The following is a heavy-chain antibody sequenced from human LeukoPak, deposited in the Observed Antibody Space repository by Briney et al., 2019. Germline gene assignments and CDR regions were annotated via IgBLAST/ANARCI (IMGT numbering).Heavy chain of an antibody. CDR3: ARDLGQYYDTSDNWFDP. J-gene: IGHJ5*02. V-gene: IGHV3-11*04. CDR2: ISRSGSTK. CDR1: GFTFSDYN. D-gene: IGHD3-22*01. Sequence: GGSLRLSCAASGFTFSDYNMRWIRQAPGKGLEWVSSISRSGSTKYYADSVKGRFTISRDNAKNSLYLQINSLRAEDTAVYYCARDLGQYYDTSDNWFDPWGQGTLVTVSS.